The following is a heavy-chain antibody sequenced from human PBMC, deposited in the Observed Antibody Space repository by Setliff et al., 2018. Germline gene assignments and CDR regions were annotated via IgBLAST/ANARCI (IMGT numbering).Heavy chain of an antibody. CDR2: INNYSFKT. V-gene: IGHV1-18*01. Sequence: GASVKVSCKTSGYTFTNYGITWVRQAPGQGLEWMGWINNYSFKTNYPQKFLGRVTVTTDTSTGTAYMELGSLTSGDTAIYYCARINFYVSSGYYYAPDYWGPGTLVTVSS. CDR3: ARINFYVSSGYYYAPDY. D-gene: IGHD3-22*01. CDR1: GYTFTNYG. J-gene: IGHJ4*02.